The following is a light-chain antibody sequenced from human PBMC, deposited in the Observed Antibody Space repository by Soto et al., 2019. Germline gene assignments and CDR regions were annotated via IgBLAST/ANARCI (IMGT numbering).Light chain of an antibody. Sequence: QAVVTQPPSVSGAPGQRVTISCAGSSSNIGAGYDVHWYQHLPGAAPRLLIYSNNMRPSGVPDRFSGSKSGTSASLAINGIQAEDEADYYCQSYDSSLSGYVVFGGGTKLTVL. J-gene: IGLJ2*01. CDR2: SNN. CDR1: SSNIGAGYD. CDR3: QSYDSSLSGYVV. V-gene: IGLV1-40*01.